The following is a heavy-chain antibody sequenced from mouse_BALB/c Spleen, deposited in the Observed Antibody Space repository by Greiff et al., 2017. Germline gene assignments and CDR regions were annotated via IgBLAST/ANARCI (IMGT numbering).Heavy chain of an antibody. Sequence: VQLKESGAELVKPGASVKLSCTASGFNIKDTYMHWVKQRPEQGLEWIGRIDPANGNTKYDPKFQGKATITADTSSNTAYLQLSSLTSEDTAVYYCSNWDDYWGQGTTRTVSS. D-gene: IGHD4-1*01. J-gene: IGHJ2*01. CDR2: IDPANGNT. CDR1: GFNIKDTY. CDR3: SNWDDY. V-gene: IGHV14-3*02.